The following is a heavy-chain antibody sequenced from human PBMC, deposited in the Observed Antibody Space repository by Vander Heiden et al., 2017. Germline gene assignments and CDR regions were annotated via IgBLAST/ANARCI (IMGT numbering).Heavy chain of an antibody. D-gene: IGHD1-1*01. CDR3: TTGYNNSYEY. Sequence: EVQLVESGGGLVKPGGSLRLSCAASGFSVSNVWMTWVRLAPGKGLEWVGRVKRKTDGGTTDYAAPVKGRFTISRDDSKSMLYLQMNSLKTKDTALYYCTTGYNNSYEYWGQGNLVTVSS. CDR2: VKRKTDGGTT. CDR1: GFSVSNVW. J-gene: IGHJ4*02. V-gene: IGHV3-15*01.